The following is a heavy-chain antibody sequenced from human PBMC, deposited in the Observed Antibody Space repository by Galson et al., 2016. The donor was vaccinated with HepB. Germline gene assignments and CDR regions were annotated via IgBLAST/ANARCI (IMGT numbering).Heavy chain of an antibody. CDR1: GYTFSKYW. V-gene: IGHV5-51*01. J-gene: IGHJ6*02. CDR2: IYPSASNA. D-gene: IGHD3-16*01. Sequence: QSGAEVKKSGESLKISCQGSGYTFSKYWVVWVRQMPGKGLEWMGIIYPSASNARYSPSFQGQVTISADKSTSTTYLQWRSLKTSDTATYYCARRGAEAAGGYYYHGMDVWGQGTTVTVSS. CDR3: ARRGAEAAGGYYYHGMDV.